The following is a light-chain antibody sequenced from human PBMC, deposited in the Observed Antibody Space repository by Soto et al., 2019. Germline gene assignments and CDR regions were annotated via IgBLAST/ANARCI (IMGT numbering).Light chain of an antibody. CDR2: RNH. Sequence: QSVLTQSPSASGTPEQRVTISCSGSRSNIGTYAVNWYQQLPGAAPTLLIFRNHQRPSGVPDRFSGSKSGTSASLAISGPQSEDEADYYCAAWDDSLRAVVFGGGTKVTVL. CDR3: AAWDDSLRAVV. CDR1: RSNIGTYA. J-gene: IGLJ2*01. V-gene: IGLV1-44*01.